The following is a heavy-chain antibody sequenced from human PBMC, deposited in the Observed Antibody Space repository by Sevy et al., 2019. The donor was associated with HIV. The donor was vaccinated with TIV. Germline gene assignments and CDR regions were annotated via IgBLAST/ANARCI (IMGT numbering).Heavy chain of an antibody. Sequence: SETLSLTCTVSGGSISSYYWSWIRQSPGKGLEWIGYIYYSGSTNYNPSLKSRVTISVDTSKNQFSLKLSSVTAADTAVYYCARGPYSNYGYYYYYYMDVWGKGTTVTVSS. CDR3: ARGPYSNYGYYYYYYMDV. D-gene: IGHD4-4*01. V-gene: IGHV4-59*01. CDR1: GGSISSYY. J-gene: IGHJ6*03. CDR2: IYYSGST.